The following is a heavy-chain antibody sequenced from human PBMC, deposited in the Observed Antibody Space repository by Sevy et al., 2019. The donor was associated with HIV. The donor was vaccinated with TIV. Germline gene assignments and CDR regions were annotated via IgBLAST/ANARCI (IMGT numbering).Heavy chain of an antibody. J-gene: IGHJ6*02. CDR2: INHSGST. CDR1: GGSFSDYY. D-gene: IGHD3-3*01. CDR3: ARGGKDYDPVMDV. Sequence: SETLSLTCAVYGGSFSDYYWSWIRQPPGKGLEWIGEINHSGSTNYNPSLKSRVTISVDTSKNQFSLKVSSVTAADTAVYYCARGGKDYDPVMDVWDQGTTVTVSS. V-gene: IGHV4-34*01.